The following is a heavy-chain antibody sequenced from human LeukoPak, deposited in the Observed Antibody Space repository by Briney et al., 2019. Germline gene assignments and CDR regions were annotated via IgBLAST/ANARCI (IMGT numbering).Heavy chain of an antibody. D-gene: IGHD3-10*01. CDR1: GLTFSGYV. V-gene: IGHV3-21*01. CDR2: ITFSSSHI. CDR3: ARGPQFSGPGWFDP. Sequence: GGSLRLSCAASGLTFSGYVMTWVRQAPGKGLECVSSITFSSSHIYYADSVKGRFTISRDNTKDSLYLQMNSLRTEDTAIYYCARGPQFSGPGWFDPWGRGTLVTVSS. J-gene: IGHJ5*02.